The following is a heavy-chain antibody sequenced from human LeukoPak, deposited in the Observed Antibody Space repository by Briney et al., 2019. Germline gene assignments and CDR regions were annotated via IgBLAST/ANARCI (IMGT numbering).Heavy chain of an antibody. Sequence: PSETLSLICTVSGGTIRSYYWSWIRQPPGKGLEWIGNIYYSGSTNVPPSLKSRVTISVDTSKNQLSLDLSSVTTADTAVYYCARDLGGNPWYFAYWGQGILVTVCS. CDR2: IYYSGST. V-gene: IGHV4-59*01. CDR3: ARDLGGNPWYFAY. J-gene: IGHJ4*02. CDR1: GGTIRSYY. D-gene: IGHD1-14*01.